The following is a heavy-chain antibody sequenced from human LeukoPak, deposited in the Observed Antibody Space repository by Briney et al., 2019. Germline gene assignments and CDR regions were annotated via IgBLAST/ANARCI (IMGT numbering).Heavy chain of an antibody. D-gene: IGHD1-1*01. Sequence: GGSLRLSCAASGFTFSSSGMTWVRQAPGKGLEWVSYISSTGNTIYYAGSVEGRFTISRDNAKNSLYLQMNSLRDEDTALYYCARDGVRYNCFDYWGQGTLVTVSS. CDR3: ARDGVRYNCFDY. J-gene: IGHJ4*02. V-gene: IGHV3-48*02. CDR1: GFTFSSSG. CDR2: ISSTGNTI.